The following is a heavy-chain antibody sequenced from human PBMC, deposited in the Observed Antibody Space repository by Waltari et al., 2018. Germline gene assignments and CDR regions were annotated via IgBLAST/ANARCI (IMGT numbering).Heavy chain of an antibody. CDR2: INHSGST. J-gene: IGHJ5*02. D-gene: IGHD6-13*01. V-gene: IGHV4-34*01. CDR3: ARDSPIAALVRGSGWFDP. Sequence: QVQLQQWGAGLLKPSETLSLTCAVYGGSFSGYYWSWIRQPPGKWLEWIGEINHSGSTNSHPSLKSRVTISVDTSKNQFSLKRSSGTAADTAVYYCARDSPIAALVRGSGWFDPWGQGTLVTVSS. CDR1: GGSFSGYY.